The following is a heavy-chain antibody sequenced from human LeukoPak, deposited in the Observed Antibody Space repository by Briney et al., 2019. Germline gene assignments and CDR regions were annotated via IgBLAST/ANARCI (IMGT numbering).Heavy chain of an antibody. Sequence: GGSLRLSCAASGFTFTDYWKHWVRQVPGKGLVWVSRIKSDGSSTHYADSVKGRFTISRDNARNTLYLQMNSLRAEDTAVYYCASELRLGYWGQGILVTVSS. CDR3: ASELRLGY. V-gene: IGHV3-74*01. D-gene: IGHD3-10*01. CDR1: GFTFTDYW. J-gene: IGHJ4*02. CDR2: IKSDGSST.